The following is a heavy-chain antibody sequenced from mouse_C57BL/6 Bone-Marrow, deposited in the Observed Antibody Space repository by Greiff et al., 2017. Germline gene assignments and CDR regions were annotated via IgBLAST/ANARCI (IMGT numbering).Heavy chain of an antibody. Sequence: EVQLKESGGGLVKPGGSLKLSCAASGFTFSDYGMHWVRQAPEKGLEWVAYISSGSSTIYYADTVKGRFTISRDNAKNTLFLQMTSLRCEDTAMYYCARNRDYYGSSYGYFDVWGTGTTVTVSS. V-gene: IGHV5-17*01. J-gene: IGHJ1*03. CDR2: ISSGSSTI. CDR3: ARNRDYYGSSYGYFDV. D-gene: IGHD1-1*01. CDR1: GFTFSDYG.